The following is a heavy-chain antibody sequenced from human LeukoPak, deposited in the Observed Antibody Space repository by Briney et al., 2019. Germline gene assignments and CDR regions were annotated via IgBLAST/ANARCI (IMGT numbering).Heavy chain of an antibody. Sequence: GGSLRLSCAASGFTFSSYSMNWVRQAPGKGLEWVSSISSSSSYIYYADSVKGRFTISRDNAKNSLYLQMNSLRAEDTAVHYCARDRDRWREEGIVVVPAAQWHRDSEYNWFDPWGQGTLVTVSS. V-gene: IGHV3-21*01. D-gene: IGHD2-2*01. CDR2: ISSSSSYI. CDR3: ARDRDRWREEGIVVVPAAQWHRDSEYNWFDP. J-gene: IGHJ5*02. CDR1: GFTFSSYS.